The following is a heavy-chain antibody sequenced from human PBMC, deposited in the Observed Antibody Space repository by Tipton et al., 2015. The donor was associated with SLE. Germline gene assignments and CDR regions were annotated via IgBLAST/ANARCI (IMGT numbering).Heavy chain of an antibody. J-gene: IGHJ4*02. V-gene: IGHV4-34*01. CDR2: INHSGST. Sequence: LRLSCAVYGGSFSGYYWSWIRQPPGKGLEWIGEINHSGSTNYNPSLKSRVTISVDTSKNQFSLKLSSVTAADTAVYYCARLSDYYGSGSYYNEDYWGQGTLVTVSS. CDR1: GGSFSGYY. CDR3: ARLSDYYGSGSYYNEDY. D-gene: IGHD3-10*01.